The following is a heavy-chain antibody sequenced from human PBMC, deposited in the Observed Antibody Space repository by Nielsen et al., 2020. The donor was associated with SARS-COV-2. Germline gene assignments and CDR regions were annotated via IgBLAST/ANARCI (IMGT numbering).Heavy chain of an antibody. V-gene: IGHV3-13*01. CDR1: GFTFSSYD. D-gene: IGHD6-19*01. CDR2: IGTAGDT. Sequence: GGSLRLSCAASGFTFSSYDMHWVRQATGKGLEWVSAIGTAGDTYYPGSVKGRFTISRDNSKNTLYLQMNSLRAEDTAVYYCAKRIMHSSGWHYFDYWGQGTLVTVSS. J-gene: IGHJ4*02. CDR3: AKRIMHSSGWHYFDY.